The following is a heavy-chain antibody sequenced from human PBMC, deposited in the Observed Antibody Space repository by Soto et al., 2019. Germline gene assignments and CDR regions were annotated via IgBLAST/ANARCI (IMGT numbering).Heavy chain of an antibody. CDR1: GFTFSSDS. CDR3: ARVSYGGNLGF. Sequence: CSAAGFTFSSDSMNWVRQAPGKGLEWLSYISGSNTIYYAASVKGRFTVSRDNSKSSLYLQMNSLRDEDTAVYYRARVSYGGNLGFWSQGTLVTVSS. CDR2: ISGSNTI. V-gene: IGHV3-48*02. J-gene: IGHJ4*02. D-gene: IGHD2-15*01.